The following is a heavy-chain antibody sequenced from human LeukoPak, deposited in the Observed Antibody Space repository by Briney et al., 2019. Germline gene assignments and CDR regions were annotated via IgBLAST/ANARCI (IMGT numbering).Heavy chain of an antibody. CDR2: ISYDGSNK. V-gene: IGHV3-30*03. Sequence: PGGSLRLSCAASGFTFSSYGMHWVRQAPGKGLEWVAVISYDGSNKYYADSVKGRFTISRDNSKNTLYLRMNSLRAEDTAVYYCATGTRAYSSGWYLFDYWGQGTLVTVSS. CDR3: ATGTRAYSSGWYLFDY. J-gene: IGHJ4*02. CDR1: GFTFSSYG. D-gene: IGHD6-19*01.